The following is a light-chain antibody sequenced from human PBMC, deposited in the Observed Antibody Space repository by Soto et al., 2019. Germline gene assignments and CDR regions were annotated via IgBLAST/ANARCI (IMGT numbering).Light chain of an antibody. CDR1: SSDVGGYDY. CDR2: DVS. V-gene: IGLV2-11*01. Sequence: QSALTQPRSVSGSPGQSVTISCTGTSSDVGGYDYVSWYQQHPDKAPKLMIYDVSKRPSGVPDRFSGSKSGNTASLTISGLQAEDEADYYCYSNAGSSYVFGTGTKVTVL. CDR3: YSNAGSSYV. J-gene: IGLJ1*01.